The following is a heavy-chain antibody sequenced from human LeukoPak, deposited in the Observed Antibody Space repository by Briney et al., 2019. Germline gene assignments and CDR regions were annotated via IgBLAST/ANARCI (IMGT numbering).Heavy chain of an antibody. D-gene: IGHD2-15*01. V-gene: IGHV3-20*04. J-gene: IGHJ3*02. Sequence: GGSLRLSCAASGFTFDDYGMSWVRQAPGKGLEWVSGINWNGGSTGYADSVKGRFTISRDNAKNSLYLQMNSLRAEDTALYYCAREFRDGGGWAKDAFDIWGQGTMVTVSS. CDR2: INWNGGST. CDR1: GFTFDDYG. CDR3: AREFRDGGGWAKDAFDI.